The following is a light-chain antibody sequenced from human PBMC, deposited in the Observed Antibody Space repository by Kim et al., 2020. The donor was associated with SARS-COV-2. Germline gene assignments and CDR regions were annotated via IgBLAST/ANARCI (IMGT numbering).Light chain of an antibody. CDR2: AAA. Sequence: DIRMTQSPSSLSASVGDRVSITCRTSQSIGGYLNWYQQKPGKAPKLLIFAAASLESGVPSRFSGSGSGTDFTLTISSLQPEDFATYYCQQSHSTPPYTFGQGTKLEI. CDR1: QSIGGY. J-gene: IGKJ2*01. CDR3: QQSHSTPPYT. V-gene: IGKV1-39*01.